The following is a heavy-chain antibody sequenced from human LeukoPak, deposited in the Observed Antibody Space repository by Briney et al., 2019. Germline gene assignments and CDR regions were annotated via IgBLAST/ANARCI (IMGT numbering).Heavy chain of an antibody. J-gene: IGHJ6*02. CDR3: ATARKWITIFGVVIMSGGMDV. D-gene: IGHD3-3*01. CDR2: FDPEDGET. V-gene: IGHV1-24*01. CDR1: GYTLTELS. Sequence: EASVTVSCTVSGYTLTELSMHWVRQAPGKGLEWMGGFDPEDGETIYAQKFQGRVTMTEDTSTDTAYMELSSLRSEDTAVYYCATARKWITIFGVVIMSGGMDVWGQGTTVTVSS.